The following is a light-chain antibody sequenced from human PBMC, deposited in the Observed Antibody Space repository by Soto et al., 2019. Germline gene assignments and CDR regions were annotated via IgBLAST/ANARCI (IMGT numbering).Light chain of an antibody. CDR3: QQYNDWSYT. Sequence: EMVMTQSPATLSVSPGERATLSCRASQSLRSNLAWYQQKPGQAPRLIIYGTSTRATGIPARFSGSGSETEFTLTISSLQSEDFAVYYCQQYNDWSYTFGQGTQLDIK. V-gene: IGKV3-15*01. CDR1: QSLRSN. J-gene: IGKJ2*01. CDR2: GTS.